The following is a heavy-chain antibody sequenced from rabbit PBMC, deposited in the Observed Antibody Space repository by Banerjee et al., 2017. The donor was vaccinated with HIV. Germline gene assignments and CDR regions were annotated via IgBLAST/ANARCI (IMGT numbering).Heavy chain of an antibody. CDR2: IYTGSSGST. CDR1: GLDFSSSYW. CDR3: ARHVNGMDL. V-gene: IGHV1S45*01. J-gene: IGHJ6*01. Sequence: QEQLVESGGGLVTLGGSLKLSCKASGLDFSSSYWICWVRQAPGKGLEWIACIYTGSSGSTYYASWAKGRFTISKTSSTTVTLQMTSLTAADTATYFCARHVNGMDLWGPGTLVTVS.